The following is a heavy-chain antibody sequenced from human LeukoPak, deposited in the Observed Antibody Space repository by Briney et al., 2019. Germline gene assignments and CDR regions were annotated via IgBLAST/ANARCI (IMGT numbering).Heavy chain of an antibody. J-gene: IGHJ4*02. Sequence: ASVTVSCKASGYTFTSYGISWVRQAPGQGLEWMGWISAYNGNTNYAQKLQGRVTMTTDTSTSTAYMELRSLRSDDTAVYYCARDRRAYDSSCFDYWGQGTLVTVSS. D-gene: IGHD3-22*01. CDR2: ISAYNGNT. V-gene: IGHV1-18*01. CDR1: GYTFTSYG. CDR3: ARDRRAYDSSCFDY.